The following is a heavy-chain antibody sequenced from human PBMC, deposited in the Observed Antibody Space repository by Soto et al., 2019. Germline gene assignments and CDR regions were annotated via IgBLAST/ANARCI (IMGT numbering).Heavy chain of an antibody. CDR3: ARYGTVVRVLDY. CDR2: IWYDGSNK. J-gene: IGHJ4*02. V-gene: IGHV3-33*08. Sequence: QVQLVESGGGVVQPGRSLRLSCAASGFTFSSYAMHWVRQAPGKGLEWVAVIWYDGSNKYYADSVKGRFTISRDNSKNTLYLQMNSLRAEDTAVYYCARYGTVVRVLDYWGQGTLVTVSS. CDR1: GFTFSSYA. D-gene: IGHD2-15*01.